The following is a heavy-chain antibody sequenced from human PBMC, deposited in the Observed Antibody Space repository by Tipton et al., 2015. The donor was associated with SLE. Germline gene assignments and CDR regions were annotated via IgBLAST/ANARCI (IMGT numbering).Heavy chain of an antibody. J-gene: IGHJ3*02. Sequence: QLVQSGAEVKKPGGSVKVSCKASGYTFSSRGIGWVRQAPGQGLEWMGIINPSGGSTSYAQKFQGRVTMTRDTSTSTVYMELRSLRSDDTAVYYCAREGRSYGSGSYRAFDIWGQGTMVTVSS. CDR2: INPSGGST. D-gene: IGHD3-10*01. CDR3: AREGRSYGSGSYRAFDI. CDR1: GYTFSSRG. V-gene: IGHV1-46*01.